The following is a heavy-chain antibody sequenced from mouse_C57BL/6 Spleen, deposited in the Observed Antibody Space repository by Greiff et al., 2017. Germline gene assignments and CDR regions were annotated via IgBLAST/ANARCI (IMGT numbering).Heavy chain of an antibody. J-gene: IGHJ1*03. V-gene: IGHV1-52*01. CDR2: IDPSDSET. CDR1: GYTFTSYW. CDR3: ARFQTLGSSYGYFDV. D-gene: IGHD1-1*01. Sequence: QVQLKQPGAELVRPGSSVKLSCKASGYTFTSYWMHWVKQRPIQGLEWIGNIDPSDSETHYNQKFKDKATLTVDKSSSTAYMQLSSLTSEDSAVYYCARFQTLGSSYGYFDVWGTGTTVTVSS.